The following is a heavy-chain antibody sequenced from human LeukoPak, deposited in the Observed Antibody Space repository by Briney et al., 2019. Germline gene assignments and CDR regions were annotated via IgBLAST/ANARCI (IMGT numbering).Heavy chain of an antibody. J-gene: IGHJ4*02. CDR2: IYYSGST. CDR1: GGSISSYY. Sequence: SETLSLTCTVSGGSISSYYWSWIRQPPGKGLEWIGYIYYSGSTNYNPSLKSRVTISVDTSKNQLSLKLSSVTAADTALYYCATSSTQKSFDYWGQGTLVTVSS. CDR3: ATSSTQKSFDY. D-gene: IGHD6-13*01. V-gene: IGHV4-59*01.